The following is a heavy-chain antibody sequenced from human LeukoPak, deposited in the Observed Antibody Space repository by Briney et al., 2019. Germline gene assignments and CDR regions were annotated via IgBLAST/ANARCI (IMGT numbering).Heavy chain of an antibody. CDR2: ISWNSGSI. V-gene: IGHV3-9*01. D-gene: IGHD4-23*01. J-gene: IGHJ6*03. Sequence: GRSLRLSCAASGFTFDDYAMHWVRQAPGKGLEWVSGISWNSGSIGYADSVEGRFTISRDNAKNSLYLQMNSLRAEDTALYYCAKDIAGGNYYYYMDVWGKGTTVTVSS. CDR1: GFTFDDYA. CDR3: AKDIAGGNYYYYMDV.